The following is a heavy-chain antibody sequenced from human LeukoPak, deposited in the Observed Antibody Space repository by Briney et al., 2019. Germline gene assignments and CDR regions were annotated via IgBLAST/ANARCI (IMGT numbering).Heavy chain of an antibody. Sequence: SETLSLTCTVSGYSISSGYYWGWIRQPPGKGLEWIGSMYHSGSTYDNPSLQSRVTISVDTSKNQFSLKLSSGTAADTAVYYCARVQGWAAMGPFDYWGQGTLVTVSS. CDR1: GYSISSGYY. V-gene: IGHV4-38-2*02. CDR3: ARVQGWAAMGPFDY. D-gene: IGHD5-18*01. J-gene: IGHJ4*02. CDR2: MYHSGST.